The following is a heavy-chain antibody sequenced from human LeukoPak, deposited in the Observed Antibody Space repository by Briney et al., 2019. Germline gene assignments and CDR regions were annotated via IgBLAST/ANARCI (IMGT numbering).Heavy chain of an antibody. CDR1: GYSFTNYW. J-gene: IGHJ4*02. V-gene: IGHV5-51*01. CDR2: INPDDTNI. CDR3: ARPRRAERDEDF. Sequence: LGESLKISCRGSGYSFTNYWIGWVRQMPGKGLEWVAMINPDDTNIAYSPSFQGQVTISADRSISTAYLQWSSLKASDTAMYYCARPRRAERDEDFWGQGTLVTVSS. D-gene: IGHD1-1*01.